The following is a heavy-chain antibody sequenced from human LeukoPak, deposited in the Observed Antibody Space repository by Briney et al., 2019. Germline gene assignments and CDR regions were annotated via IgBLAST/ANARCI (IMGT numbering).Heavy chain of an antibody. Sequence: SETLSLTCAVYGGSFSGYYWSWIRQPPGKGLEWIGEINYSGSTNYNPSLKSRVTISVDTSKNQFSLKLSSVTAADTAVYYCARGGVVVVAAADAFDIWGQGTMVTVSS. V-gene: IGHV4-34*01. CDR2: INYSGST. CDR3: ARGGVVVVAAADAFDI. CDR1: GGSFSGYY. D-gene: IGHD2-15*01. J-gene: IGHJ3*02.